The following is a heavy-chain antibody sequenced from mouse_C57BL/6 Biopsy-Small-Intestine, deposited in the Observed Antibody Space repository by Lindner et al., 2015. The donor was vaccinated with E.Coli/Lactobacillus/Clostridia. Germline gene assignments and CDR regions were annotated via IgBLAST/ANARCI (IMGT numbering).Heavy chain of an antibody. D-gene: IGHD1-1*01. CDR3: AIYYYGSSYSWFAY. CDR2: ISTYYGDA. J-gene: IGHJ3*01. Sequence: VQLQESGPELVRPGVSVKISCKGSGYTFTDYAMHWVKQSHAKSLEWIGVISTYYGDASYNQKFKDKATMTVDKSSSTAYMQLSSLTSEDSAVYFCAIYYYGSSYSWFAYWGQGTLVTVSA. V-gene: IGHV1-67*01. CDR1: GYTFTDYA.